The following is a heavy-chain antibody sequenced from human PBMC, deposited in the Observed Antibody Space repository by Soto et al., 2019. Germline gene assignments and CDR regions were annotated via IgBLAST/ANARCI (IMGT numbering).Heavy chain of an antibody. Sequence: SETLSLTCTVSGGSISSYYWSWIRQPPGKGLEWIGYIYYSGSTNYNPSLKSRVTISVDTSKNQFSLKLSSVTAADTAVYYCAREWGGNTFRGGLYYYYYYGMDVWGQGTTVTVSS. CDR3: AREWGGNTFRGGLYYYYYYGMDV. V-gene: IGHV4-59*01. J-gene: IGHJ6*02. CDR1: GGSISSYY. CDR2: IYYSGST. D-gene: IGHD2-15*01.